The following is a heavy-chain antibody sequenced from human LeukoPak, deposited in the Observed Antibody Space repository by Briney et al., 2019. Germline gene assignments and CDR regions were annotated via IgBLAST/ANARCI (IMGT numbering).Heavy chain of an antibody. Sequence: GGSLRLSCAASGFTFSRYAMNWVRQAPGKGLQWVSYINADSSDIHYADSVKGRFTISRDNARNTLYLQLSSLRAEDSAVYYCARDTFQPGLIDSWGQGTLVTVSS. CDR2: INADSSDI. CDR1: GFTFSRYA. V-gene: IGHV3-21*05. CDR3: ARDTFQPGLIDS. J-gene: IGHJ4*02. D-gene: IGHD2-2*01.